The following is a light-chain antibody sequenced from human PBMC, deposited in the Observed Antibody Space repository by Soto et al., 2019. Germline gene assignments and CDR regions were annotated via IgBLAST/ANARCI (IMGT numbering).Light chain of an antibody. CDR3: MQGTHWPYT. CDR1: QSLVNSDGNTY. CDR2: KVS. J-gene: IGKJ2*01. Sequence: DVVMTQSPLSLPVTLGQPASISCRSSQSLVNSDGNTYLNWFQQRPGQSPRRLIYKVSTRDSGVPDRFSGSGSGGDFTLKISRVEAADVGVYYCMQGTHWPYTFGQGTNLEI. V-gene: IGKV2-30*01.